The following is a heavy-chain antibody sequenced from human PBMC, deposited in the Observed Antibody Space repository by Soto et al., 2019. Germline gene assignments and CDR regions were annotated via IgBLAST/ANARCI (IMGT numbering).Heavy chain of an antibody. Sequence: SETLSLTCTVSGGSISSYYWSWIRQPPGKGLEWIGYIYHSGSTYYNPSLKSRVTISVDRSKNQFSLKLSSVTAADTAVYYCARTPMYWGQGTLVTVSS. CDR1: GGSISSYY. CDR2: IYHSGST. J-gene: IGHJ4*02. CDR3: ARTPMY. V-gene: IGHV4-59*12.